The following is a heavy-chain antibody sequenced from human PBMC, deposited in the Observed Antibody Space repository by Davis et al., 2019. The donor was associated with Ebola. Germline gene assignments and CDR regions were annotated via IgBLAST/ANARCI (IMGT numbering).Heavy chain of an antibody. CDR2: TYYRSKWYN. V-gene: IGHV6-1*01. CDR3: ARDESIAVAGPRGWFDP. D-gene: IGHD6-19*01. CDR1: GDSVSRNSVA. J-gene: IGHJ5*02. Sequence: SQTLSLTCAISGDSVSRNSVAWNWIRQSPSRGLEWLGRTYYRSKWYNDYAVSVKSRITINADTSKNQLPLQLNSVTPEDTAVYYCARDESIAVAGPRGWFDPWGQGTLVTVSS.